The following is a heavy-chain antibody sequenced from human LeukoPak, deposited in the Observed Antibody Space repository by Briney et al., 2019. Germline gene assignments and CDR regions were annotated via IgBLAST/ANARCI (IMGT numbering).Heavy chain of an antibody. V-gene: IGHV3-23*01. J-gene: IGHJ5*02. CDR2: ISGSGGST. CDR3: AKDRYSNYGNWFDP. D-gene: IGHD4-11*01. CDR1: GFTFSNAW. Sequence: GGSLRLSCAASGFTFSNAWMSWVRQAPGKGLEWVSGISGSGGSTYYADSVKGRFTISRDNSKNTLYLQMISLRAEDTAVYYCAKDRYSNYGNWFDPWGQGTLVTVFS.